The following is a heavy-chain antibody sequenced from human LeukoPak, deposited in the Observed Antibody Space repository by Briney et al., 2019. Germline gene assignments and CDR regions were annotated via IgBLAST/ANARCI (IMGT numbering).Heavy chain of an antibody. Sequence: GGSLRLSCAASGFPFSSYAMYWVRQAPGKGLVWVSRVHGDGNNIGYDDAVKGRFTIFRDNAKNTLYLQMNSLRPDDTAVYYCARARVGDPTDYWGQGTLVTVSS. CDR1: GFPFSSYA. J-gene: IGHJ4*02. V-gene: IGHV3-74*01. CDR2: VHGDGNNI. CDR3: ARARVGDPTDY. D-gene: IGHD1-26*01.